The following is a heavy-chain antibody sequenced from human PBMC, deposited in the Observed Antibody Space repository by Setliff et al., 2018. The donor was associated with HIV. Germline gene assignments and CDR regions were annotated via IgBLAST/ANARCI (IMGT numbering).Heavy chain of an antibody. V-gene: IGHV1-18*01. CDR3: ARDDDYISSSGWGY. CDR1: GYSFTTYG. CDR2: ISAYNGYT. Sequence: GASVKVSCKASGYSFTTYGISWVRQAPGQGLEWMGWISAYNGYTNYAQKLQGRVTMTTDTSTSTAYIELRSLRSDDTAVYYCARDDDYISSSGWGYWGQGTLVTVSS. D-gene: IGHD6-6*01. J-gene: IGHJ4*02.